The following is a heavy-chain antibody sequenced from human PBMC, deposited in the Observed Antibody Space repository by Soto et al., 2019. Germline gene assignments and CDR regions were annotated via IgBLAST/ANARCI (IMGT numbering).Heavy chain of an antibody. J-gene: IGHJ6*02. CDR1: GFTFSSYA. CDR3: ARGLRFLASHYYYGMDV. D-gene: IGHD3-3*01. CDR2: IWYDGSNK. V-gene: IGHV3-33*01. Sequence: GGSLRLSCAASGFTFSSYAMHWVRQAPGKGLEWVAVIWYDGSNKYYADSVKGRFTISRDNSKNTLYLQMNSLRAEDTAVYYCARGLRFLASHYYYGMDVWGQGTTVTVSS.